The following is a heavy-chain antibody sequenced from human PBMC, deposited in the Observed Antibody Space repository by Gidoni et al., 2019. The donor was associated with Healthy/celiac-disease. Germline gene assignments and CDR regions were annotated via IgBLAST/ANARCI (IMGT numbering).Heavy chain of an antibody. CDR3: AKETSNYYDSSGYLYYGMDV. CDR2: ISWNSGSI. D-gene: IGHD3-22*01. V-gene: IGHV3-9*01. J-gene: IGHJ6*02. Sequence: EVQLVESGGGLVQPGRSLRLSCAASGFTFDDYAMHWVRQAPGKGLGWVSGISWNSGSIGYADSVKGRFTISRDNAKNSLYLQMNSLRAEDTALYYCAKETSNYYDSSGYLYYGMDVWGQGTTVTVSS. CDR1: GFTFDDYA.